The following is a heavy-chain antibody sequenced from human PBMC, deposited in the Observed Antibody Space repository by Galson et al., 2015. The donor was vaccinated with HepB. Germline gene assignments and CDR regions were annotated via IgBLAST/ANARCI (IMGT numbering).Heavy chain of an antibody. J-gene: IGHJ4*02. CDR1: GFSFSTYV. D-gene: IGHD3-10*01. Sequence: SLRLSCAASGFSFSTYVVHWVRQAPGKGPEWVAFTRYDGSNKYYADSVKGRFTISRDNSKNTLYLQMNSLTADDTAVYYCAKGQDESGSYYTPFDYPGPGALVTVSS. CDR2: TRYDGSNK. CDR3: AKGQDESGSYYTPFDY. V-gene: IGHV3-30*02.